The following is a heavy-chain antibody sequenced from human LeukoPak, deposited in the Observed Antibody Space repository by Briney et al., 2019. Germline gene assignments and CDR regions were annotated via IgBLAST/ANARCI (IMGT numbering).Heavy chain of an antibody. J-gene: IGHJ5*02. V-gene: IGHV6-1*01. D-gene: IGHD1-26*01. CDR2: TYYRSKWYS. CDR3: AREWDEGWFDP. Sequence: PSQTLSLTCAISGDSVSSNNAAWNCIRQSPSRGLEWLGRTYYRSKWYSDYAVSVKSRITISADTSKNQFSLQLKSVIYEDTAVYYCAREWDEGWFDPWGQGTLVTISS. CDR1: GDSVSSNNAA.